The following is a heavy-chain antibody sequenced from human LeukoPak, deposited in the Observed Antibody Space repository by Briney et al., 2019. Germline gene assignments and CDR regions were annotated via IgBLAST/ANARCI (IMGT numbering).Heavy chain of an antibody. D-gene: IGHD2-15*01. CDR3: ERVVAATIYQFVH. CDR2: IYNAGST. V-gene: IGHV4-31*03. J-gene: IGHJ4*02. CDR1: GDSITSAGYY. Sequence: SETLSLTCTVSGDSITSAGYYWTWVRQYPGKGLEWIGYIYNAGSTYYNPSLKSRVTTSLDTSKNQFSLRLSSVTAADTAVYYCERVVAATIYQFVHWGQGTLVTVSS.